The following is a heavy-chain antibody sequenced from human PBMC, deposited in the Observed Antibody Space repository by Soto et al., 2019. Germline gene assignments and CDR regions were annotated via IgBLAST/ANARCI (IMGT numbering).Heavy chain of an antibody. Sequence: ASVKVSCKASGYTFTSYDINCVRQATGQGLEWMGWMNPNSGNTGYAQKFQGRVTMTRNTSISTAYMELSSLRSEDTAVYYCARSYYSSGWYNSFDYWGQGTLVTVSS. J-gene: IGHJ4*02. CDR1: GYTFTSYD. V-gene: IGHV1-8*01. CDR3: ARSYYSSGWYNSFDY. CDR2: MNPNSGNT. D-gene: IGHD6-19*01.